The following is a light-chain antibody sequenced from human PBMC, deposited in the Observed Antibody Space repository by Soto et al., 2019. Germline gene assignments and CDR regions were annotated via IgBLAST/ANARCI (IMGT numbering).Light chain of an antibody. V-gene: IGLV2-8*01. CDR2: EVS. CDR1: SSDVGGYNY. CDR3: SSYAGKV. J-gene: IGLJ2*01. Sequence: QSALTQPPSASGSPGQSVTISCTGTSSDVGGYNYVSWYQQHPGKAPKLTIYEVSKRPSGVPDRFSGSKSGNTASLAVSGLQAEDEADYYCSSYAGKVFGGGTKLTVL.